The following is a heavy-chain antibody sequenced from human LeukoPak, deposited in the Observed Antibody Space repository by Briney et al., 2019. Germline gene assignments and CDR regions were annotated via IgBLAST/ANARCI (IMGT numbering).Heavy chain of an antibody. J-gene: IGHJ4*02. CDR2: INPSGGST. Sequence: ASVKVSCKASGYTFTGYYMHWVRQAPGQGLEWMGIINPSGGSTSYAQKFQGRVTMTRDMSTSTVYMELSSLRSEDTAIYYCATEGKMVRGVYTDYWGQGTLVTVFS. CDR3: ATEGKMVRGVYTDY. CDR1: GYTFTGYY. V-gene: IGHV1-46*01. D-gene: IGHD3-10*01.